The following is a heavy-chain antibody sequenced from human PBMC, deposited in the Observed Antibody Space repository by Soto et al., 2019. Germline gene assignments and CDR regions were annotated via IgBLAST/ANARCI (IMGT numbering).Heavy chain of an antibody. Sequence: TLSLTCSVSGGSINSDDKYWSWIRQPPGKGLEWIGYIYHSGNSHYNPSLKSRVTISFDASKNQFSLRLNSVTAADTAVYYCARGMAGRLGYWFDPWGQGTLVTVSS. V-gene: IGHV4-30-4*01. CDR1: GGSINSDDKY. J-gene: IGHJ5*02. D-gene: IGHD3-16*01. CDR3: ARGMAGRLGYWFDP. CDR2: IYHSGNS.